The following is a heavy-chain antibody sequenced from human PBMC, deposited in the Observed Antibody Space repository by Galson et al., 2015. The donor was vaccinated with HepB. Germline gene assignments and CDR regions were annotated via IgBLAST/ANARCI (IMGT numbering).Heavy chain of an antibody. Sequence: SLRLSCAASGFTFSGSAMHWVRQASGKGLEWVGRIRSKANSYATAYAASVKGRFTISRDDSKNTAYLQMNSLRAEDTAVYYCARETEYSSGWYDYWGQGTLVTVSS. CDR1: GFTFSGSA. V-gene: IGHV3-73*01. J-gene: IGHJ4*02. CDR3: ARETEYSSGWYDY. CDR2: IRSKANSYAT. D-gene: IGHD6-19*01.